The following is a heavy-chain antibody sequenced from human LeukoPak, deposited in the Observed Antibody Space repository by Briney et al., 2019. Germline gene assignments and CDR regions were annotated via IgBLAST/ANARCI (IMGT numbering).Heavy chain of an antibody. CDR2: IYRSGST. Sequence: SETLSLTCTVSGYSIGSGYYWNWIRQLPGKGLEWIGNIYRSGSTNYNPSLRSRATISVDTSKNQFSLKVSSVTAADTAVYYCVRGVLYWGQGTLVTVSS. J-gene: IGHJ4*02. D-gene: IGHD3-10*01. CDR1: GYSIGSGYY. CDR3: VRGVLY. V-gene: IGHV4-38-2*02.